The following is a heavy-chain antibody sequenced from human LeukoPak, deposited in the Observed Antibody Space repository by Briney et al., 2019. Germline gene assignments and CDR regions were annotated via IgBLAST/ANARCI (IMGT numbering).Heavy chain of an antibody. J-gene: IGHJ4*02. D-gene: IGHD2-8*01. Sequence: GGSLRLSCAASGFTFSNAWMSWVRQAPGKGLEWVSYTSSSSSSIFYADSVKGRFTISRDNAKNSLFLQMNSLRAEDTAVYYCARGNNGGYIDYWGQGALVTVSS. V-gene: IGHV3-48*04. CDR1: GFTFSNAW. CDR3: ARGNNGGYIDY. CDR2: TSSSSSSI.